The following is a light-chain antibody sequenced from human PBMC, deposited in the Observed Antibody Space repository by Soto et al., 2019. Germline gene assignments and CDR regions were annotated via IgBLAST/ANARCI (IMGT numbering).Light chain of an antibody. Sequence: EIVLTQSPGTLSLSPGERATLSCRASQSVSSSYLAWYQQKPGQAPRLLIYGASSRATGIPDRFSGSGSGTDFTLTISRLEPEDLAVYYCQQYGSSPVTFGQGTKLEIK. CDR2: GAS. J-gene: IGKJ2*01. CDR3: QQYGSSPVT. CDR1: QSVSSSY. V-gene: IGKV3-20*01.